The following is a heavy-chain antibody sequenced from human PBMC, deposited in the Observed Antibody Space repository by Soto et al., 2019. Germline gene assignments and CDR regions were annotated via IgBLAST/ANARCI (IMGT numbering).Heavy chain of an antibody. Sequence: QLHLQESGPGLVKPSETLSLTCIVSGGSLSSSSYYWAWIRQPPGKGLGWIGTIYYNGNTYYNPAQKRRVTTALATSKSEFSLKLRSVTATGTAVYFCGRHDWTYGFLAIKYWGQGTLSTVSS. J-gene: IGHJ4*02. V-gene: IGHV4-39*01. CDR1: GGSLSSSSYY. CDR3: GRHDWTYGFLAIKY. D-gene: IGHD3-10*01. CDR2: IYYNGNT.